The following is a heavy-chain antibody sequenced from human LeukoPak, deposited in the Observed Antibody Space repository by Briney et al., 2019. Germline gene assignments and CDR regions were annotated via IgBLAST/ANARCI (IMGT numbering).Heavy chain of an antibody. CDR1: GFTFSSYA. J-gene: IGHJ3*02. Sequence: GGSLRLSCAASGFTFSSYAMTWVRQAPGKGLEWVSAIGASASSTYYADSVKGRFTISRDNSKNTLYLQMNSLRAEDTAVYYCAREWMYYNNNDYPAFDIWGHGTMVTVSS. V-gene: IGHV3-23*01. D-gene: IGHD3-22*01. CDR3: AREWMYYNNNDYPAFDI. CDR2: IGASASST.